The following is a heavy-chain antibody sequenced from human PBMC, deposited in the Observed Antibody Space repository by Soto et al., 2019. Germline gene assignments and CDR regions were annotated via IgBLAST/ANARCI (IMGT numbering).Heavy chain of an antibody. CDR2: IIPILGIA. CDR1: GGTFSSYT. D-gene: IGHD2-15*01. J-gene: IGHJ3*02. V-gene: IGHV1-69*04. CDR3: ARDCSGGSCYLDDAFDI. Sequence: SVKVSCKASGGTFSSYTISWVRQAPGQGLEWMGRIIPILGIANYAQKFQGRVTITADKSTSTAYMELSSLRSEDTAVYYCARDCSGGSCYLDDAFDIWGQGTMVTVSS.